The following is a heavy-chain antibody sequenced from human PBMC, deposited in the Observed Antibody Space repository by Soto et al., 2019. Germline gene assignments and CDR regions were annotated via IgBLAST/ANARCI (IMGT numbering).Heavy chain of an antibody. J-gene: IGHJ5*02. Sequence: PGASLKISCKGSGYSFTSYWIGWVRQMPGKGLEWMGIIYPGDSDTRYSPSFQGQVTISADKSISTAYLQWSSLKASDTAMYYCARHFDCSSTSCYTEDNWFDPWGQGTLVTVSS. D-gene: IGHD2-2*02. CDR3: ARHFDCSSTSCYTEDNWFDP. CDR1: GYSFTSYW. CDR2: IYPGDSDT. V-gene: IGHV5-51*01.